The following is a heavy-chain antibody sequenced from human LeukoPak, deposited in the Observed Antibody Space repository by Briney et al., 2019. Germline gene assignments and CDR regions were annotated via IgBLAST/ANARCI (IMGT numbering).Heavy chain of an antibody. CDR3: ARLSGAYGDSRDY. CDR1: GFTFSSYA. Sequence: PGGSLRLSCAASGFTFSSYAMSWVRQAPGKGLEWVSAISGSGGSTYYADSVKGRFTISRDNSKNTLYLQMNSLRAEDTAVYYRARLSGAYGDSRDYWGQGTLVTVSS. D-gene: IGHD4-17*01. J-gene: IGHJ4*02. CDR2: ISGSGGST. V-gene: IGHV3-23*01.